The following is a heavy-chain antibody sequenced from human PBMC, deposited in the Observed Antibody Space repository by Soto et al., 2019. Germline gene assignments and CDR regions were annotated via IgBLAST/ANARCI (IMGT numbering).Heavy chain of an antibody. CDR2: IIGSGGST. V-gene: IGHV3-23*01. CDR3: AKDRNYYDSSGYDY. Sequence: GGSLRLSCAASGCTFNSYAMSWVRQAPGKGLEWVSTIIGSGGSTYYADSVKGRFSVSRDNSKNTLYLQMNSLRAEDTAVYYCAKDRNYYDSSGYDYWGQGTLVTVSS. D-gene: IGHD3-22*01. J-gene: IGHJ4*02. CDR1: GCTFNSYA.